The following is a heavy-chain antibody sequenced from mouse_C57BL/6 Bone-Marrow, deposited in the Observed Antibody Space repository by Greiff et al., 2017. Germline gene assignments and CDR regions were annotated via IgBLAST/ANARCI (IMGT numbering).Heavy chain of an antibody. CDR1: GYSITSGYY. Sequence: EVQLKESGPGLVKPSQSLSLTCSVTGYSITSGYYWNWIRQFPGNKLEWMGYISYDGSNNYNPSLKNRISITRDTSKNQLFLKLNSVTTEDTATYYCANYYYGKSYGDYAMDYWGQGTSVTVSS. CDR2: ISYDGSN. D-gene: IGHD1-1*01. J-gene: IGHJ4*01. V-gene: IGHV3-6*01. CDR3: ANYYYGKSYGDYAMDY.